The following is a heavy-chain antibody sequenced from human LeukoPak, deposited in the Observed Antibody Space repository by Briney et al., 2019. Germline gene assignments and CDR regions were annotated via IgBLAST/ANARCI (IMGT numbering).Heavy chain of an antibody. J-gene: IGHJ4*02. CDR2: INWYGGST. Sequence: GGSLRLSCAASGFTFDDYGMSWVRQAPGKGLEWVSGINWYGGSTGYADSVKGRFTISRDNAKNSLYLQMNSLRAEDTAVYYCAKEVLRFLEWLAGYDYWGQGTLVTVSS. D-gene: IGHD3-3*01. CDR3: AKEVLRFLEWLAGYDY. V-gene: IGHV3-20*04. CDR1: GFTFDDYG.